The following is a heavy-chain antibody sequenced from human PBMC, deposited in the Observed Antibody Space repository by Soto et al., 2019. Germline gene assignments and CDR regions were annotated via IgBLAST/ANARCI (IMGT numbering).Heavy chain of an antibody. V-gene: IGHV4-4*02. CDR3: ARGSRWRPYDFWSGYFNAGHGPFDY. J-gene: IGHJ4*02. CDR1: GGSISSSNW. D-gene: IGHD3-3*01. CDR2: IYHSGST. Sequence: SETLSLTCAVSGGSISSSNWWSWVRQRPGKGLEWIGEIYHSGSTNYNPSLKSRVTISVDKSKNQFSLKLSSVTAADTAVYYCARGSRWRPYDFWSGYFNAGHGPFDYWGQGTLVTVSS.